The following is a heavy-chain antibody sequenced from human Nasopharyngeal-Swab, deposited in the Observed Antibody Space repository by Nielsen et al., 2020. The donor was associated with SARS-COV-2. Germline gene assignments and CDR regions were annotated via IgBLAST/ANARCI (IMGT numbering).Heavy chain of an antibody. CDR2: ISSSASTI. D-gene: IGHD2/OR15-2a*01. J-gene: IGHJ6*02. Sequence: VRQAPGKGLEWVSYISSSASTIYYADSVKGRFTISRDNAKNSLYLQMNSLRDEDTAVYYCARDSNGMDVWGQGTTVTVSS. V-gene: IGHV3-48*02. CDR3: ARDSNGMDV.